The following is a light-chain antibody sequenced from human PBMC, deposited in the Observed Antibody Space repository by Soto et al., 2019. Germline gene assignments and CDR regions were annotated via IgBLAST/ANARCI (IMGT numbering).Light chain of an antibody. CDR1: QSISSY. V-gene: IGKV1-39*01. CDR3: QQYYSYPRT. J-gene: IGKJ1*01. Sequence: DIQMTQSPSSLSASVGDRVTITCRASQSISSYLNWYQQKPGKAPKVLIYAASSLQSGVPSRFSGSGSGTDFTLTISCLQSEDFATYYCQQYYSYPRTFGQGTKVDIK. CDR2: AAS.